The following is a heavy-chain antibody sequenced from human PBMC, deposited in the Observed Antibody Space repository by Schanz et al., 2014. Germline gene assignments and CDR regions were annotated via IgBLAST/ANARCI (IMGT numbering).Heavy chain of an antibody. CDR2: IVPIAGIT. J-gene: IGHJ5*02. CDR1: GGTFSTYT. V-gene: IGHV1-69*08. Sequence: QVQLVQSGAEVQKPGSSVKVSCKASGGTFSTYTISWVRQAPGQGLEWMGRIVPIAGITNYAQRFQGRVTITADKSSDTAYMELSSLRSEDTAVYYCAREVGLYDRGWFDPWGQGTLVTVSS. D-gene: IGHD3-22*01. CDR3: AREVGLYDRGWFDP.